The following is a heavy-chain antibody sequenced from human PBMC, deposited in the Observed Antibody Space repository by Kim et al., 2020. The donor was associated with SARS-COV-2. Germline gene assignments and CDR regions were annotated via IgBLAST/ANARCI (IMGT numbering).Heavy chain of an antibody. V-gene: IGHV3-23*01. CDR2: ISETGGAT. J-gene: IGHJ3*01. CDR3: AKSRGGGSYYAFGV. CDR1: EFTFNIYT. D-gene: IGHD3-16*01. Sequence: GGSLRLSCVASEFTFNIYTMTWVRQSPGKGPEWVSSISETGGATYYAGSVKGRFTISRDNSRNTLFLQMNSLRVEDTARYFCAKSRGGGSYYAFGVWGQGTMVTVSS.